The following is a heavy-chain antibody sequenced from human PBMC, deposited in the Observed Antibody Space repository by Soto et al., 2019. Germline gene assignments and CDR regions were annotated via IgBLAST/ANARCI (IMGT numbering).Heavy chain of an antibody. CDR3: ATPTSSPYLAY. CDR2: VSYDGNNK. V-gene: IGHV3-30-3*01. CDR1: GFTFSRFA. Sequence: QVRLVESGGGVVQPGRSLRLSCAASGFTFSRFALHWVRQAPGKGLEWVALVSYDGNNKFYADSVKGRFTISRDNSKKTLHLQMNGLRPEETAVYYCATPTSSPYLAYWGQGTLVTVSS. D-gene: IGHD2-2*01. J-gene: IGHJ4*02.